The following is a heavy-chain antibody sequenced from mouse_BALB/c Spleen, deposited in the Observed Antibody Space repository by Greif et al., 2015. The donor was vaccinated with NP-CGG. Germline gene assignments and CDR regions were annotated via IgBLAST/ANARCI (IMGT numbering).Heavy chain of an antibody. CDR2: IDPFNGGT. CDR3: ARSGDGYANFDY. CDR1: GYSFTSYY. Sequence: EVQRVESGPELMPPGASVKISCKASGYSFTSYYMHWVKQSHGKSLEWIGYIDPFNGGTSYNQKFKGKATLTVDKSSSTAYMHLSSLTSEDSAVYYCARSGDGYANFDYWGQGTTLTVSS. D-gene: IGHD2-2*01. J-gene: IGHJ2*01. V-gene: IGHV1-28*01.